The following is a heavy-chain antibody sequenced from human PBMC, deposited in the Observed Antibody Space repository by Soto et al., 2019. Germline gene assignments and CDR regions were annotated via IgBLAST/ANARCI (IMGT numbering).Heavy chain of an antibody. D-gene: IGHD2-15*01. Sequence: QVQLVESGGGVVQPGRSLRLSCAASGFTFSSYGMHWVRQAPGKGLEWVAVISYDGSNKYYADSVKGRFTISRDNSKNTVYMQMTSLRAADTAVYYCAKGALVVVAATRIDYWGQGTLLTVSS. CDR3: AKGALVVVAATRIDY. J-gene: IGHJ4*02. CDR1: GFTFSSYG. CDR2: ISYDGSNK. V-gene: IGHV3-30*18.